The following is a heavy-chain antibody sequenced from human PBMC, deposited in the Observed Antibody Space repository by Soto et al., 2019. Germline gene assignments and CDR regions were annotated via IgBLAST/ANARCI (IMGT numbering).Heavy chain of an antibody. V-gene: IGHV3-23*01. Sequence: GGSLRLSCAASGFTFSSYAMSWVRQAPGKGLEWVSAISGSGGSTYYADSVKGRFTISRDNSKNTLYLQMNSLRAEDTAVYYCAKDGDSELYYYDSSGSMDVRGQGTTVTGSS. CDR3: AKDGDSELYYYDSSGSMDV. D-gene: IGHD3-22*01. CDR2: ISGSGGST. CDR1: GFTFSSYA. J-gene: IGHJ6*02.